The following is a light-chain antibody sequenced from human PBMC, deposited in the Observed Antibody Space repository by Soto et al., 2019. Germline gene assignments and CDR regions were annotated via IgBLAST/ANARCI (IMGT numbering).Light chain of an antibody. V-gene: IGLV2-14*03. CDR1: SSELDGYNS. CDR3: TSYTSSSTNV. CDR2: DVG. Sequence: ALAHPAPGSGSPGQSITISCTGTSSELDGYNSVSWYQHHPGKAPKLILYDVGDRPSGVSYRFSGSKSGNTASLTISGLQAVDEADYYCTSYTSSSTNVFGTGTKVTVL. J-gene: IGLJ1*01.